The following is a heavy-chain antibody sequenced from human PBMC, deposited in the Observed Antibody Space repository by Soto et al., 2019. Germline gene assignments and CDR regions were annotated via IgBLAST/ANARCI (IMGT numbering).Heavy chain of an antibody. J-gene: IGHJ6*02. CDR2: INHSGTI. CDR3: ARADRTLVTSYSLDV. V-gene: IGHV4-34*01. Sequence: LTCAVYGWSFSGYYWTWIRQPPGKGLEWIGEINHSGTINFNPSLKSRLTISLDTSKKHFSLKLSSVTDADTAAYYCARADRTLVTSYSLDVWGQGTTVTVS. CDR1: GWSFSGYY. D-gene: IGHD2-21*02.